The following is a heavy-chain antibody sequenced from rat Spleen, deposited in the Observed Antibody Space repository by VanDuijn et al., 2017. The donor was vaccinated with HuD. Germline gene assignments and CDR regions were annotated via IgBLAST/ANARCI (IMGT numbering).Heavy chain of an antibody. V-gene: IGHV2S12*01. CDR2: ISSGGST. CDR3: SRVSLRYFDY. Sequence: QVHLRESGPGLVQPSQTLSLTCTVAGFSLNSNGVSWVRQPPGKGLEWIAAISSGGSTYYNSALKSRLSISRDTSKSQVFLKMNSLHTEDTSIYFCSRVSLRYFDYWGQGVMVTVSS. D-gene: IGHD1-11*01. J-gene: IGHJ2*01. CDR1: GFSLNSNG.